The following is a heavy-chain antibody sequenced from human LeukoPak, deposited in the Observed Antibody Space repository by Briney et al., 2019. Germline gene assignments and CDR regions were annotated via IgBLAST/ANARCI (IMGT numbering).Heavy chain of an antibody. CDR2: IDIDGRT. CDR3: ARRARTRSGAFDI. V-gene: IGHV4-4*07. CDR1: GGSISAYY. Sequence: NPSETLSLTCTVSGGSISAYYWSWVRQSAGKGLEWIERIDIDGRTSYNPSLQSRVTMSVDTSKNQFSLKLSSVTAADTAVYYCARRARTRSGAFDIWGQGTMVTVSS. J-gene: IGHJ3*02. D-gene: IGHD1-14*01.